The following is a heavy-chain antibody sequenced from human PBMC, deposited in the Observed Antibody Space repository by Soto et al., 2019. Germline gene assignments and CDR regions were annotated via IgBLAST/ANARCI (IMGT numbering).Heavy chain of an antibody. V-gene: IGHV3-30-3*01. J-gene: IGHJ4*02. Sequence: QVQLVESGGGVVQPGRSLRLSCAASGFTFSSYAMHWVRQAPGKGLEWVAVISYDGSNKYYADSVKGRFTISRDNSKNTQYLRMSSLRAEDTAVDYCARDASVVVAATPDHWGQGTLVTVSS. CDR2: ISYDGSNK. CDR3: ARDASVVVAATPDH. D-gene: IGHD2-15*01. CDR1: GFTFSSYA.